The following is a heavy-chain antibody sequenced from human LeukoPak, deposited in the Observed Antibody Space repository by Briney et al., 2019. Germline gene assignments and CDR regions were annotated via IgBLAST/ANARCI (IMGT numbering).Heavy chain of an antibody. CDR3: VYGSGNYFDY. Sequence: GASVKVSCKASGYTFIAYYMHWVRQAPGQGLEWMGWINPNGGGTNYAQKFQGRVTMTRDTSINTAYMELSRLRSDDTAVYYCVYGSGNYFDYWGQGTLVTVSS. J-gene: IGHJ4*02. CDR1: GYTFIAYY. D-gene: IGHD3-10*01. CDR2: INPNGGGT. V-gene: IGHV1-2*02.